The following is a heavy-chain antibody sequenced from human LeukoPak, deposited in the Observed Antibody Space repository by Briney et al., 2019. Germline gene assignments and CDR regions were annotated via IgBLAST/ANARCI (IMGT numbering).Heavy chain of an antibody. CDR2: IYYSGST. CDR1: GGSMSGFY. Sequence: PSETLSLTCTVSGGSMSGFYWSWTRQPPGKELEWIGYIYYSGSTNYNPSLKSRITISVDTSKNQFSLRLSSVTAADTAVYYCARHSQLDKSSLSWADYWGQGTLVTVSS. V-gene: IGHV4-59*08. J-gene: IGHJ4*02. D-gene: IGHD2-2*03. CDR3: ARHSQLDKSSLSWADY.